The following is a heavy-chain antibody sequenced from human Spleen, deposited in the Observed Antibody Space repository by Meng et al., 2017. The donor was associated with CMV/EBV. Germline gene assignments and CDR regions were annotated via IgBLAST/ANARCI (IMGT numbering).Heavy chain of an antibody. CDR3: AKRPELYCSSTGCYEGGAYYFDY. D-gene: IGHD2-2*01. V-gene: IGHV3-23*01. J-gene: IGHJ4*02. Sequence: GGSLRLSCAASGFTFSNYAINWVRQAPGKGLEWVSAISGSGGTTYYADSVKGRFTISRDNSKNTLYLQLNSLRAEDTAVYYCAKRPELYCSSTGCYEGGAYYFDYWGQGTLVTVSS. CDR1: GFTFSNYA. CDR2: ISGSGGTT.